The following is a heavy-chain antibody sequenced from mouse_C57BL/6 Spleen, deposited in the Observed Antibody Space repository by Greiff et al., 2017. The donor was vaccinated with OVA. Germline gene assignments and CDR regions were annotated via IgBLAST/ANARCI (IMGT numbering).Heavy chain of an antibody. CDR1: GFSFNTYA. J-gene: IGHJ1*03. D-gene: IGHD1-1*01. CDR2: IRSKSNNYAT. Sequence: EVQLVESGGGLVQPKGSLKLSCAASGFSFNTYAMNWVRQAPGKGLEWVARIRSKSNNYATYYADSVKDRFTISRDDSESMLYLQMNNLKTEDTAMYYGVKGHYYGSSYGYFDVWGTGTTVTVSS. V-gene: IGHV10-1*01. CDR3: VKGHYYGSSYGYFDV.